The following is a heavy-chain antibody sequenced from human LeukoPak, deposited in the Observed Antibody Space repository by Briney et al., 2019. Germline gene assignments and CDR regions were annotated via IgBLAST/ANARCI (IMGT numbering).Heavy chain of an antibody. CDR2: IYPGDSDT. V-gene: IGHV5-51*01. CDR3: GRHDRGSCYSRGGIDF. CDR1: GYTFTNYF. D-gene: IGHD3-22*01. Sequence: GESLKISCQGSGYTFTNYFIGWVRQMPGKGLEWMGIIYPGDSDTRYSPSFRGQVTISADKSMSSAYLQWSSVKASDSAMYYWGRHDRGSCYSRGGIDFWGRGPLVTVPS. J-gene: IGHJ4*02.